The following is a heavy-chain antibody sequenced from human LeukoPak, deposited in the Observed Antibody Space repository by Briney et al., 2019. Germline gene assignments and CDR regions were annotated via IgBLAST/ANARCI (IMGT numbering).Heavy chain of an antibody. CDR2: ISSSSSYI. CDR3: ARDGTVTIFDY. Sequence: GGSLRLSCAASGFTFSSYSMNWVRQAPGKGLEWVSSISSSSSYIYYADSVKGRFTISRDNAKNSLYLQMNSLRAEGTAVYYCARDGTVTIFDYWGQGTLVTVSS. V-gene: IGHV3-21*01. J-gene: IGHJ4*02. D-gene: IGHD4-17*01. CDR1: GFTFSSYS.